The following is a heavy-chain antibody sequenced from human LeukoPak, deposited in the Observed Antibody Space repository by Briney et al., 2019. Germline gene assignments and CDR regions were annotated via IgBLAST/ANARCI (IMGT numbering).Heavy chain of an antibody. CDR1: GFTFGNAW. D-gene: IGHD2-15*01. V-gene: IGHV3-15*01. CDR3: IAYHGSGGRPERFDY. CDR2: LKSKTDGETT. J-gene: IGHJ4*02. Sequence: GGSLRLSCAASGFTFGNAWMKWVRQVPGKGLEWVGRLKSKTDGETTDYAAPVRGRFSISRDDSKNTLYLQMNSLKTEDTGLYYCIAYHGSGGRPERFDYWGRGALVTVSS.